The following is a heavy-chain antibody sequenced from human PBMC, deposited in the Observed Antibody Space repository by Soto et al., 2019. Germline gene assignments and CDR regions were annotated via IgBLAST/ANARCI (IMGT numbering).Heavy chain of an antibody. CDR1: GFTFSSYS. CDR2: ISSSSYI. CDR3: ARSIVVVVAAERDAFDI. D-gene: IGHD2-15*01. Sequence: GGSLRLSCAASGFTFSSYSMNWVRQAPGKGLEWVSSISSSSYIYYADSVKGRFTISRDNAKNSLYLQMNSLRAEDTAVYYCARSIVVVVAAERDAFDIWGQGTMVTVSS. J-gene: IGHJ3*02. V-gene: IGHV3-21*01.